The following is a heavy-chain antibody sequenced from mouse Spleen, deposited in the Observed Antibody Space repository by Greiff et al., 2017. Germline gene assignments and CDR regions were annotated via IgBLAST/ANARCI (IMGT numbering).Heavy chain of an antibody. CDR2: INPNNGGT. V-gene: IGHV1-18*01. D-gene: IGHD4-1*01. J-gene: IGHJ4*01. CDR1: GYTFTDYN. CDR3: ARLTGTMNYAMDY. Sequence: EVKLMESGPELVKPGASVKIPCKASGYTFTDYNMDWVKQSHGKSLEWIGDINPNNGGTIYNQKFKGKATLTVDKSSSTAYMELRSLTSEDTAVYYCARLTGTMNYAMDYWGQGTSVTVSS.